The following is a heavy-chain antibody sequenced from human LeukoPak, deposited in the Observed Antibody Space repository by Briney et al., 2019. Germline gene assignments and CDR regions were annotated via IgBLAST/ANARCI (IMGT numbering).Heavy chain of an antibody. D-gene: IGHD1-26*01. J-gene: IGHJ6*03. CDR1: GGTFSSYA. V-gene: IGHV1-69*05. CDR3: ASNLIVGATDYYYYMDV. CDR2: IIPIFGTA. Sequence: GASVKVSCKASGGTFSSYAISWVRQAPGQGLEWMGGIIPIFGTANYAQKFQGRVTITTDESTSTAYMELSSLRSEDTAVYYCASNLIVGATDYYYYMDVWGKGTTVTVSS.